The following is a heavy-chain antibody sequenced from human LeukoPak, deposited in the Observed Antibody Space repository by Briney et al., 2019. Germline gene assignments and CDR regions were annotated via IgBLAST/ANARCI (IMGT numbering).Heavy chain of an antibody. Sequence: GGSLRLSCAASGFTFSAFWMSWVRQAPGKGLEWVANIKQDGSVKHYVDSVKGRFTVSRDNAKNSLYLQTNSLRADDTAVYYCARLWGDVTIFDYWGQGTLVTVSS. V-gene: IGHV3-7*01. CDR2: IKQDGSVK. CDR3: ARLWGDVTIFDY. CDR1: GFTFSAFW. D-gene: IGHD3-10*01. J-gene: IGHJ4*02.